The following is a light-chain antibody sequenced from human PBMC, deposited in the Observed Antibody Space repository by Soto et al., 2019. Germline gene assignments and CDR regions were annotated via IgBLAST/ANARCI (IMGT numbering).Light chain of an antibody. CDR3: AAWDDSLNGWV. CDR2: SND. J-gene: IGLJ3*02. Sequence: QSVLPQPPSASGTPGQRVTISCSTTNSRSGSNYVYWYQQLPGAAPKLLIYSNDQRPSGVPDRFSGSKSGTSASLAIGGLQSEDEADYYCAAWDDSLNGWVFGGGTKLTVL. CDR1: NSRSGSNY. V-gene: IGLV1-44*01.